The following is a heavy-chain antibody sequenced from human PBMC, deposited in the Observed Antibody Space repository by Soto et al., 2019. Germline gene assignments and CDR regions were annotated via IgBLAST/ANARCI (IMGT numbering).Heavy chain of an antibody. D-gene: IGHD3-10*01. J-gene: IGHJ5*02. Sequence: ASVKVSCKASGGTFSSYAISWVRQAPGQGLEWMGRIIPILGIANYAQKFQGRVTITADKSTSTAYMELSSLRSEDTAVYYCARDPPFMALHYYGSGSYYNWFDHWGQGTLVTVSS. CDR1: GGTFSSYA. CDR2: IIPILGIA. V-gene: IGHV1-69*04. CDR3: ARDPPFMALHYYGSGSYYNWFDH.